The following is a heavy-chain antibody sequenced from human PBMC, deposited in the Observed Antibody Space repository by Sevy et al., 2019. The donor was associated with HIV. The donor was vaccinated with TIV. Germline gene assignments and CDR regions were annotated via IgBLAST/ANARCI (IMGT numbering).Heavy chain of an antibody. CDR1: GFTLSGYS. CDR3: AREFLTGDRREAFDI. J-gene: IGHJ3*02. CDR2: VTPGTDI. Sequence: GGSLRLSCAASGFTLSGYSISWVRQAPGKGLEWVSSVTPGTDIYYGDSVRGRFTASRDNAKTSVYLQMNSLRDEDTAVYYCAREFLTGDRREAFDIWGQETKVTVSS. V-gene: IGHV3-21*06. D-gene: IGHD7-27*01.